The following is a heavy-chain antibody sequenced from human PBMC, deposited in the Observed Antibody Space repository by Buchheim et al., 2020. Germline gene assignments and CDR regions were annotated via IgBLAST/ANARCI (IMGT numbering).Heavy chain of an antibody. V-gene: IGHV3-23*01. Sequence: EVQLLESGGGLVQPGGSLRLSCAASGFTFSSYAMSWVRQAPGKGLEWVSVISGSGGSTYYADSVKGRFTISRDNSKNTLYLQMNSLRAEDTAVYYCAKVNTPAGYSYGFGFDYWGQGTL. D-gene: IGHD5-18*01. CDR2: ISGSGGST. CDR3: AKVNTPAGYSYGFGFDY. J-gene: IGHJ4*02. CDR1: GFTFSSYA.